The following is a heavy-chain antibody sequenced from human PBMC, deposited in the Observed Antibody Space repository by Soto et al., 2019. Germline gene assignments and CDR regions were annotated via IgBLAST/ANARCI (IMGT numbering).Heavy chain of an antibody. V-gene: IGHV3-9*01. CDR3: VRSKGGYSYGTPFDY. Sequence: VQLEESGGALVQPGRSLRLSCAASGFTFDDYAMHWVRQVLGKGLEWVSSISWNSGNIGYADSVKGRFTTSRDNAKNSRYLQMNSLRPEDTALYYCVRSKGGYSYGTPFDYWGQGTLVTVSS. CDR2: ISWNSGNI. D-gene: IGHD5-18*01. CDR1: GFTFDDYA. J-gene: IGHJ4*02.